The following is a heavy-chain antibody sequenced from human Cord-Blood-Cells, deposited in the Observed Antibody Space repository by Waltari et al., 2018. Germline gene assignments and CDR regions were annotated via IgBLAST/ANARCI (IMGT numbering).Heavy chain of an antibody. V-gene: IGHV1-2*04. CDR2: INPNSGGT. Sequence: VQLVQSGAEVKKPGASVEVSCTASGYTFTGYYMHWVRQAPGQGREWTGWINPNSGGTNYAQKFQGWVTMTRDTSISTAYMELSRLRSDDTAVYYCARDSGSYFSAFDIWGQGTMVTVSS. D-gene: IGHD1-26*01. J-gene: IGHJ3*02. CDR3: ARDSGSYFSAFDI. CDR1: GYTFTGYY.